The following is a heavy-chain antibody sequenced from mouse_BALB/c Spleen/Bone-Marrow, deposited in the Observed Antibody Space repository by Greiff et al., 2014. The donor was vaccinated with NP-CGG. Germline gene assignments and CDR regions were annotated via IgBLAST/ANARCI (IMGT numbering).Heavy chain of an antibody. V-gene: IGHV1-9*01. Sequence: VHLVESGAELMKPGASVKISCKTSGYTFSSYWIEWVKQRPGHGLEWIGEILPGSGSTNSNEKFKGKATFTADTSSNTAYMQLSSLTSEDSAVYYCAGELGLRLAYWGQGTLVTVSA. CDR1: GYTFSSYW. D-gene: IGHD3-1*01. CDR3: AGELGLRLAY. J-gene: IGHJ3*01. CDR2: ILPGSGST.